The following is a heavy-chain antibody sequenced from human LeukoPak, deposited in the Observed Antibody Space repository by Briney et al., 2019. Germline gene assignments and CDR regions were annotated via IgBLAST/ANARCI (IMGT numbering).Heavy chain of an antibody. CDR3: ARELRTFDS. V-gene: IGHV3-7*01. J-gene: IGHJ4*02. CDR2: IKHNGDEL. Sequence: GGSLRLSCAASGFTFSSYWMTWVRQAPGKGLEWVANIKHNGDELNYVDSVEDRFAISRDNAKNSLYLHMTSLRAEDTAVYYCARELRTFDSWGQGTLVTVSS. D-gene: IGHD3-16*01. CDR1: GFTFSSYW.